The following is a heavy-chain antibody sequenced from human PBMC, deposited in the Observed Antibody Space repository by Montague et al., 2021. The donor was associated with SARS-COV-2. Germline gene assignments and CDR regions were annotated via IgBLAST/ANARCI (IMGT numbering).Heavy chain of an antibody. CDR2: IYPSRNT. Sequence: SETLSLTCTVSGGSISNYYWSGNRQPAGKRLQWIGRIYPSRNTNYNPSLKSRVTRSVDTSKDQYSLKLSSVTAADTALYDGARFTYRMLFIASYYGMNVWGGGTT. J-gene: IGHJ6*02. CDR3: ARFTYRMLFIASYYGMNV. CDR1: GGSISNYY. V-gene: IGHV4-4*07. D-gene: IGHD2-2*01.